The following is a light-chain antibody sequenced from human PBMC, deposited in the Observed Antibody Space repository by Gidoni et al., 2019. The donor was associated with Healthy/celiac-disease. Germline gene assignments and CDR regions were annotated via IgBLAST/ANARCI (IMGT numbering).Light chain of an antibody. CDR2: DAS. CDR1: QSVSSN. CDR3: QQYDNWPLT. Sequence: EIVMTPSPATLSASPGESATISCRASQSVSSNLAWYQQKPGQAPRLLIYDASTRATGIPARFSGSGSGTEFTLTISSLQSEDFAVYYCQQYDNWPLTFGPXTKVDIK. J-gene: IGKJ3*01. V-gene: IGKV3-15*01.